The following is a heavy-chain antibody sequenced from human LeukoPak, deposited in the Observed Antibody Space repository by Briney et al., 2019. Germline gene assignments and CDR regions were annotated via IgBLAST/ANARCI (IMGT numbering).Heavy chain of an antibody. J-gene: IGHJ4*02. V-gene: IGHV3-21*01. D-gene: IGHD3-16*02. Sequence: GGSLRLSCAASGFTFSSYGMNWGRQAPGKGLEWVSSISSTSGDIYYADSVKGRFTISRDNAKNSLYLQMNSLRAEDTAVYYCARSYDYLWGTYRSAYFDYWGQGTLVTVSS. CDR1: GFTFSSYG. CDR2: ISSTSGDI. CDR3: ARSYDYLWGTYRSAYFDY.